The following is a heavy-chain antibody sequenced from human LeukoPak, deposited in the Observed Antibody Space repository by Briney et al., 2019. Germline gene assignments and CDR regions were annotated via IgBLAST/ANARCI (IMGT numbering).Heavy chain of an antibody. J-gene: IGHJ5*02. CDR1: SGSISSYY. D-gene: IGHD2-21*02. CDR2: FYTSGTT. Sequence: SETLSLTCTVSSGSISSYYWSWIRQPAGKGLEWIGRFYTSGTTNYNPSLKSRVTMSVDTSKNQFSLKLSSVTAADTVVYYCARVNCGGGCYGHGDFDPWGQGTLVTVSS. CDR3: ARVNCGGGCYGHGDFDP. V-gene: IGHV4-4*07.